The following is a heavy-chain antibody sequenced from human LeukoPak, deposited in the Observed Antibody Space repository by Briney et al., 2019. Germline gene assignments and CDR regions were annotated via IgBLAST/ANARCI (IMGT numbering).Heavy chain of an antibody. J-gene: IGHJ4*02. CDR3: ATRWDILTGYYNAYYFDY. V-gene: IGHV1-24*01. CDR1: GYTLTALS. D-gene: IGHD3-9*01. CDR2: FDPEDGET. Sequence: ASVKVSCTVSGYTLTALSMHWVRQAPGKGLEWMGGFDPEDGETIYAQKFQGRVTMTEDTSTDTAYMELSSLRSEDTAVYYCATRWDILTGYYNAYYFDYWGQGTLVTVSS.